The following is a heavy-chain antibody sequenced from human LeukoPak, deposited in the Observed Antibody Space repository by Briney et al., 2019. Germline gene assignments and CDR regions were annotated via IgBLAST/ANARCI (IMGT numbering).Heavy chain of an antibody. CDR3: ARDWAYTVTSPPGY. D-gene: IGHD4-17*01. CDR1: RFTFSNYA. J-gene: IGHJ4*02. V-gene: IGHV3-30-3*01. CDR2: ISSDGSNK. Sequence: PGRSLRLSCAASRFTFSNYAMHWVRQAPGKGLEWVAVISSDGSNKYYADSVKGRFTISRYNSKNTLSLQMNSLRVVDTAVYYCARDWAYTVTSPPGYWGQGTLVTVSS.